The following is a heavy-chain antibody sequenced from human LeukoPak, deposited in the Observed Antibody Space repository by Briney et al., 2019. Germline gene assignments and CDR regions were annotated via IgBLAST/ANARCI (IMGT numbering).Heavy chain of an antibody. CDR1: GDSIRNPNYF. V-gene: IGHV4-39*01. J-gene: IGHJ4*02. CDR2: IYYNGKT. CDR3: APQRDSSHWAFDH. D-gene: IGHD3-22*01. Sequence: SETLSLTCTVSGDSIRNPNYFWGWIRQTPEEGLEWIATIYYNGKTYYNPSLQSRVTISVDTSKNHFSLRLQSVTAADTAVYYCAPQRDSSHWAFDHCGQGTLITVSS.